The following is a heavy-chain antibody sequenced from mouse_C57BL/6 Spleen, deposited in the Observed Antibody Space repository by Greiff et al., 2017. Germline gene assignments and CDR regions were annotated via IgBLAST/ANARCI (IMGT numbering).Heavy chain of an antibody. CDR1: GYTFTSYW. CDR2: IHPNSGST. J-gene: IGHJ1*03. D-gene: IGHD2-4*01. CDR3: ASPYYDYWYFDV. Sequence: QVQLQQSGAELVKPGASVKLSCKASGYTFTSYWMHWVKQRPGQGLEWIGMIHPNSGSTNYNEKFKSKATLTVDKSSSTAYMQLSSLTSEDSAVYYCASPYYDYWYFDVWGTGTTVTVSS. V-gene: IGHV1-64*01.